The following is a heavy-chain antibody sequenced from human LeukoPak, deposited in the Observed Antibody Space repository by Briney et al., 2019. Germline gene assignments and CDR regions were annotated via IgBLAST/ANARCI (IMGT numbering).Heavy chain of an antibody. J-gene: IGHJ4*02. CDR1: GFTFSSYG. CDR3: AKRGYDFWSGPYFDY. V-gene: IGHV3-30*02. Sequence: PGGSLRLSCAASGFTFSSYGMHWVRQAPGKGLEWVAFIRYDGSNKYYADSVKGRFTISRDNSKNTLYLQMNSLRAEDTAVYYCAKRGYDFWSGPYFDYWGQGTLVTVSS. CDR2: IRYDGSNK. D-gene: IGHD3-3*01.